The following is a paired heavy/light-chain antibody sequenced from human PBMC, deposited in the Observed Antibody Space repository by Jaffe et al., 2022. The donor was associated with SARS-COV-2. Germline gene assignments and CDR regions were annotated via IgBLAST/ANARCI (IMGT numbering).Heavy chain of an antibody. Sequence: QVQLVESGGGVVLPGGSLRLSCAASGFTFWIYDLHWVRQAPGRGLERMTGISSDGSNKNYADSVKGRFTISRDNSKNTVFLQMNNLRAEDTAVYYCARGPGGWAFDHWGQGTLVTVSS. V-gene: IGHV3-30-3*01. J-gene: IGHJ4*02. CDR2: ISSDGSNK. CDR1: GFTFWIYD. CDR3: ARGPGGWAFDH. D-gene: IGHD3-16*01.
Light chain of an antibody. CDR1: SGDVGGYDY. Sequence: QSALTQPPSASGSPRQSVTISCTGTSGDVGGYDYVSWYQQHPGKAPKLMIYEVSKRPSGVPDRFSGSKSGNTASLTVSGLQTEDEADYYCSSYAGGNNLLFGGGTKLTVL. J-gene: IGLJ2*01. CDR2: EVS. V-gene: IGLV2-8*01. CDR3: SSYAGGNNLL.